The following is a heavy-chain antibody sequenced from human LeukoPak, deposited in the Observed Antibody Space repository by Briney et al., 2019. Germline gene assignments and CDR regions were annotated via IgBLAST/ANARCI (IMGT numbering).Heavy chain of an antibody. CDR3: AREGIVEWELPIDY. CDR1: CYTFTSYG. V-gene: IGHV1-18*01. CDR2: ISAYNGNT. D-gene: IGHD1-26*01. Sequence: ASVKVSCKASCYTFTSYGIGWVRQAPGQGLEWMGWISAYNGNTNYAQKLQGRVTMTTDTSTSTAYMELRSLRSDDTAVYYCAREGIVEWELPIDYWGQGTLVTVS. J-gene: IGHJ4*02.